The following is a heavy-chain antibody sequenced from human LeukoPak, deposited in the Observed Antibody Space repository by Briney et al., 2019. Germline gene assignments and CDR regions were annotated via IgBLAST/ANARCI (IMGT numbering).Heavy chain of an antibody. V-gene: IGHV4-34*01. CDR2: INHSGST. D-gene: IGHD3-16*01. J-gene: IGHJ4*02. CDR1: GGSFSGYY. Sequence: SETLTLTCAVYGGSFSGYYWSWIRQPPGKGLEWIGEINHSGSTNYNPSLKSRVTISVDTSKNQFSLKLSSVTAADTAVYYCARDGPIGAYYWGQGTLVTVSS. CDR3: ARDGPIGAYY.